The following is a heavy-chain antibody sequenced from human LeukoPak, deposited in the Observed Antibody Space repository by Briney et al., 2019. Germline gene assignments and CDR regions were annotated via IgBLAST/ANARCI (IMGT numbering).Heavy chain of an antibody. CDR2: IYTSGST. V-gene: IGHV4-61*02. CDR1: GGSISSGSYY. Sequence: TLSLTCTVSGGSISSGSYYWSWIRQPAGKGLEWIGRIYTSGSTNYNPSLKSRVTISVDTSKNQFSLKLSSVTAADTAVYYCARGLDTMIADAFDIWGQGTMVTVSS. CDR3: ARGLDTMIADAFDI. J-gene: IGHJ3*02. D-gene: IGHD3-22*01.